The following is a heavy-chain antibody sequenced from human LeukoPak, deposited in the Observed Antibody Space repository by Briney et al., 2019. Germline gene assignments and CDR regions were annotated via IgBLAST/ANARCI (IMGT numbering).Heavy chain of an antibody. CDR1: GFTFSSYE. CDR3: ARDGGYLWFDP. D-gene: IGHD3-16*01. Sequence: GGSLRLSCAASGFTFSSYEMNWVRQAPGKGLEWVSYISSSGSTIYYADSVKGRFTISRDNAKNSLYLQLNSLRAEDTAVYYCARDGGYLWFDPWGQGTLVTVSS. J-gene: IGHJ5*02. V-gene: IGHV3-48*03. CDR2: ISSSGSTI.